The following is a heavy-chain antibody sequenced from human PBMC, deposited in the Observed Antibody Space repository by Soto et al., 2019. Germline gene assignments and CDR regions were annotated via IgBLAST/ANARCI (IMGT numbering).Heavy chain of an antibody. V-gene: IGHV3-74*01. CDR1: GFTVSNNY. CDR2: INDDGIST. Sequence: GGSLRLSCAVSGFTVSNNYMSWVRQVPGKGPEWVSRINDDGISTNYADSVKGRFTISRDNAKNTLYLQMNALRVEDTAVYYCTRGPRSTSTGTGAFWGQGTLVTVSS. J-gene: IGHJ4*02. CDR3: TRGPRSTSTGTGAF. D-gene: IGHD1-1*01.